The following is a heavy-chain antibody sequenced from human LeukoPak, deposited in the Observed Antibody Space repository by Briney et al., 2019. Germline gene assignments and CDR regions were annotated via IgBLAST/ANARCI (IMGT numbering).Heavy chain of an antibody. V-gene: IGHV3-30*02. CDR2: IRYDGSNK. D-gene: IGHD6-13*01. J-gene: IGHJ6*02. CDR3: ARDSIDSSSWYNRYYYYYGMDV. CDR1: GFTFSSYG. Sequence: PGGSLRLSCAASGFTFSSYGMHWVRQAPGKGLEWVAFIRYDGSNKYYADSVKGRFTISRDNAKNSLYLQMNSLRAEDTAVYYCARDSIDSSSWYNRYYYYYGMDVWGQGTTVTVSS.